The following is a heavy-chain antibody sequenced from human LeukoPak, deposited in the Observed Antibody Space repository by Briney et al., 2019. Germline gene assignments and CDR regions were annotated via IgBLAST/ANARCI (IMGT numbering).Heavy chain of an antibody. CDR1: GFTFSTYA. CDR3: AKTLGGIVGYLEY. J-gene: IGHJ4*02. D-gene: IGHD1-26*01. CDR2: ISGSGDKT. V-gene: IGHV3-23*01. Sequence: GGSLRLSCAASGFTFSTYAMTWVRQARGKGLQWVSSISGSGDKTYYAASVKGRFTISRDNSKNTVYLNMNGLRAEDTATYYCAKTLGGIVGYLEYWGQGTLVTVSS.